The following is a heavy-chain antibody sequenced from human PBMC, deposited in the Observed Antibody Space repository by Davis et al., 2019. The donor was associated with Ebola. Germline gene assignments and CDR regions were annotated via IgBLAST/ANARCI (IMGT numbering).Heavy chain of an antibody. CDR3: ARDRLEGLGYYFDY. J-gene: IGHJ4*02. CDR1: GFSFSSYA. Sequence: PGGSLRLSCAASGFSFSSYAMHWVRQAPGKGLEWVAVISFDGSKKYYGDSVKGRFTVSRDNAKNSLYLQMNSLRDEDTAVYYCARDRLEGLGYYFDYWGQGTLVTVSS. D-gene: IGHD3-3*01. CDR2: ISFDGSKK. V-gene: IGHV3-30-3*01.